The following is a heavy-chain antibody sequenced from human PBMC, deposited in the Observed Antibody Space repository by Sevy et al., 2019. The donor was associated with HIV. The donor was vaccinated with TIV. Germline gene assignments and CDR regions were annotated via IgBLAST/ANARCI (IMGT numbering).Heavy chain of an antibody. CDR2: IKQDGSKK. V-gene: IGHV3-7*01. CDR3: ARARAYYYDNSGYSFDY. CDR1: GFTLSSYW. D-gene: IGHD3-22*01. J-gene: IGHJ4*02. Sequence: GGSLRLSCAASGFTLSSYWMSWVRQAPGKGLEWVANIKQDGSKKYYVDSVMGRFTISRDNAKNSLYLQMNSLRVEDTAAYYCARARAYYYDNSGYSFDYWGQGTLVTVSS.